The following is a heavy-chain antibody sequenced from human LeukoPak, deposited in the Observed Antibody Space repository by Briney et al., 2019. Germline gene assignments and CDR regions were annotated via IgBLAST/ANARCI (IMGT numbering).Heavy chain of an antibody. CDR1: GYTFTGYY. J-gene: IGHJ3*02. CDR3: ARGDAIVGAQDDAFDI. V-gene: IGHV1-2*02. D-gene: IGHD1-26*01. CDR2: INPNSGGT. Sequence: ASVKVSCKASGYTFTGYYMHWVRQAPGQGLEWMGWINPNSGGTNYAQKFQGRVTITADKSTSTAYMELSSLRSEDTAVYYCARGDAIVGAQDDAFDIWGQGTMVTVSS.